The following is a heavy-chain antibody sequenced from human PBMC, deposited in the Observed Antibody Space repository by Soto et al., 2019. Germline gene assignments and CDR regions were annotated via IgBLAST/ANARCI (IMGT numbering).Heavy chain of an antibody. D-gene: IGHD3-22*01. Sequence: QVQLQQWGAGLLKPSETLSLTCAVYGGSFSGYYWSWIRQPPGKGLEWIGEINHSGSTNYNPSLNSRVTISVDTSKNQFSLKLSSVTAADTAVYYCARGPAYYYDSSGPYYFDYWGQGTLVTVSS. V-gene: IGHV4-34*01. CDR2: INHSGST. CDR1: GGSFSGYY. CDR3: ARGPAYYYDSSGPYYFDY. J-gene: IGHJ4*02.